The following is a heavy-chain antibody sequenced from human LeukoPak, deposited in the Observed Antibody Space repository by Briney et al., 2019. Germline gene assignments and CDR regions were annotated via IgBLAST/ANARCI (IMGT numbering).Heavy chain of an antibody. CDR2: IWYDGSNK. V-gene: IGHV3-33*01. CDR1: GFTFSSYG. D-gene: IGHD2/OR15-2a*01. CDR3: ARDFGSTYYYYGMDV. Sequence: GRSLRLSCAASGFTFSSYGMHWVRQAPGKGLEWAAVIWYDGSNKYYADSVKGRFTISRDNSKNTLYLQMNSLRAEDTAVYYCARDFGSTYYYYGMDVWGQGTTVTVS. J-gene: IGHJ6*02.